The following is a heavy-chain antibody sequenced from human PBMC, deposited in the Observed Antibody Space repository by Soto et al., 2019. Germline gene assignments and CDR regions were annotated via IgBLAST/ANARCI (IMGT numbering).Heavy chain of an antibody. CDR2: INPKSGGT. V-gene: IGHV1-2*04. CDR1: GYSFTDYH. Sequence: ASVKVSCKASGYSFTDYHIHWVRQAPGQGLGWLGRINPKSGGTSTAQKFQGWVTMTTDTSISTASMELTRLTSDDTAIYYCARGDSTDCSNGVCSFFYNHDMDVWGQGTTVTVSS. CDR3: ARGDSTDCSNGVCSFFYNHDMDV. J-gene: IGHJ6*02. D-gene: IGHD2-8*01.